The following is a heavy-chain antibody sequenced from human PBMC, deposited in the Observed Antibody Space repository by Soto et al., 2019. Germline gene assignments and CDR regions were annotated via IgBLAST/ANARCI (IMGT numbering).Heavy chain of an antibody. D-gene: IGHD1-1*01. CDR2: IYYSGST. J-gene: IGHJ4*02. Sequence: QVQLQESGPGLVKPSQTLSLTCTVSGGSISSGGYYWSWIRQHPGKGLEWIGYIYYSGSTYYNPSLKSRVTISVDTSKNQFSLKLSSVTAADTAVYYFARESLRGYSYYFDYWGQGTLFTVSS. CDR3: ARESLRGYSYYFDY. CDR1: GGSISSGGYY. V-gene: IGHV4-31*03.